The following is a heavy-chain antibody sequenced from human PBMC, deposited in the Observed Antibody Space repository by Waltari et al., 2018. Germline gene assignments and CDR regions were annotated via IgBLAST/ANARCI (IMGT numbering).Heavy chain of an antibody. CDR1: GFSFGSDA. D-gene: IGHD1-20*01. CDR3: AKPFYNWDDPLDS. V-gene: IGHV3-23*01. CDR2: ISVSEDT. J-gene: IGHJ4*02. Sequence: EVQLLESGGDFVQPGGSLRLSCAISGFSFGSDAINWVRQAPGTGLEWVAAISVSEDTYSALSGNGRFTISRDNSRNTVYLHMNSLRAEDTAVYYCAKPFYNWDDPLDSWGQGTLVTVSS.